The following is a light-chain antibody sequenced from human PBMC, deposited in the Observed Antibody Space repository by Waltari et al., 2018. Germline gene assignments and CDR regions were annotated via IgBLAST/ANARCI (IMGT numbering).Light chain of an antibody. Sequence: DIQLTQSPSFLSASVGDRVTITCRASQGIRDYLAWFQQKAGKAPKLLIYAASTLQSGVPSRFSGSGSGTEVTLTISSLQPEDFATYYCQQLNSYPLTFGGGTKVEIK. V-gene: IGKV1-9*01. J-gene: IGKJ4*01. CDR3: QQLNSYPLT. CDR1: QGIRDY. CDR2: AAS.